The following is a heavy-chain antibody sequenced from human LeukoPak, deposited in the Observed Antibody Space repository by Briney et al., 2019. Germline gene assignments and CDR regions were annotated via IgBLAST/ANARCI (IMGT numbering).Heavy chain of an antibody. V-gene: IGHV3-21*01. CDR1: GFTFSSYS. Sequence: GGSLRLSCAASGFTFSSYSMNWVRQAPGKGLEWVSSISSSSSYIYYADSVKGRFTISRDNAKNSLYLQMNSLRAEDTAVYYCARWPQGRAFDIWGQGTMVTVSS. CDR2: ISSSSSYI. CDR3: ARWPQGRAFDI. J-gene: IGHJ3*02.